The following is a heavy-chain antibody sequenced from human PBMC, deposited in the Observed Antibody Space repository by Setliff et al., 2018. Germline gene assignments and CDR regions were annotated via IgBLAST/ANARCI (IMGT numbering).Heavy chain of an antibody. CDR1: GASITSGHY. V-gene: IGHV4-59*11. D-gene: IGHD2-15*01. J-gene: IGHJ3*01. CDR2: IYYSGST. Sequence: TSETLSLTCGVSGASITSGHYWGWIRQPPGKGLEWIGYIYYSGSTNYNPSLKSRVTMSVATFENHFSLKLNSLTAADTAVYYCARAPLDYSSRAFDFWGQGTMVTVSS. CDR3: ARAPLDYSSRAFDF.